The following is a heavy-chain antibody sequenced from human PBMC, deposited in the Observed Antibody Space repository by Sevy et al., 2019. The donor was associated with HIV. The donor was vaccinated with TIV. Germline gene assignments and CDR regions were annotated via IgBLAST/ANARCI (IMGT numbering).Heavy chain of an antibody. Sequence: GGSLRLSCAASGFTFDSYAMHWVRQVAGKGLEWVSTISGSGYATYYADSVKGRFIISRDTSRNTLYLQMNSLRVEDSAVYFCAKDRVTVFGVVVTFDSWVQRTLVTVSS. CDR2: ISGSGYAT. J-gene: IGHJ4*02. D-gene: IGHD3-3*01. CDR3: AKDRVTVFGVVVTFDS. V-gene: IGHV3-23*01. CDR1: GFTFDSYA.